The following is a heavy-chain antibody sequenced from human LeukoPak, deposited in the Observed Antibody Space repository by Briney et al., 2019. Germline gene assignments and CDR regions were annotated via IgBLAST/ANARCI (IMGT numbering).Heavy chain of an antibody. D-gene: IGHD6-13*01. CDR3: ASPLVVGQQQLVAFDY. J-gene: IGHJ4*02. CDR2: TYYRSKWYY. Sequence: SQTLSLTCAISGDSVSSNSADWNWIRQSPSRGLEWLGRTYYRSKWYYDYAVSVKSRITINPDTSKNQFSLQLNSVTPEDTAVYYCASPLVVGQQQLVAFDYWGQGTLVTVSS. CDR1: GDSVSSNSAD. V-gene: IGHV6-1*01.